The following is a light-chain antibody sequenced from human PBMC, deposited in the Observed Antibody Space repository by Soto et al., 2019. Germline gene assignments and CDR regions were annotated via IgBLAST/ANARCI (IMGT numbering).Light chain of an antibody. J-gene: IGLJ1*01. V-gene: IGLV3-21*01. CDR3: QVWEIMTAHDV. CDR1: NIGNKR. Sequence: SYELTQPPSVSVAPEKTATITCGGNNIGNKRVHWYRQKPGQAPVLLISYDSDRPSGIPERFSGSNSENTATLTISMVEAGDEADSYCQVWEIMTAHDVFGSGTKPTVL. CDR2: YDS.